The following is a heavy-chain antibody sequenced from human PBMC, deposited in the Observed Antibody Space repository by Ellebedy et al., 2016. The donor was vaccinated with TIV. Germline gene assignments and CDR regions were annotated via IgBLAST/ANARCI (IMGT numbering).Heavy chain of an antibody. D-gene: IGHD2-2*01. Sequence: GGSLRLXCAASGFTYDDYGMSWVRQAPGKGLEWVSGINWNGGSTGYADSVKGRFTISRDNAKNSLYLQMNSLRDEDTAVYYCARDSIVVVPAATTYYYYGMDVWGQGTTVTVSS. J-gene: IGHJ6*02. CDR2: INWNGGST. CDR1: GFTYDDYG. CDR3: ARDSIVVVPAATTYYYYGMDV. V-gene: IGHV3-20*04.